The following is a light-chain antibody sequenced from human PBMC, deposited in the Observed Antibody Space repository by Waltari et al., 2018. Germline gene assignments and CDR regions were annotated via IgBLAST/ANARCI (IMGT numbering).Light chain of an antibody. CDR3: TSYTSSSIFYV. CDR1: SSDVGGYNY. Sequence: CTGTSSDVGGYNYVSWYQQHPGKAPKLMIYDVSKRPSGVSNRFSGSKSGNTASLTISGLQAEDEADYYCTSYTSSSIFYVFGTGTKVSVL. J-gene: IGLJ1*01. CDR2: DVS. V-gene: IGLV2-14*03.